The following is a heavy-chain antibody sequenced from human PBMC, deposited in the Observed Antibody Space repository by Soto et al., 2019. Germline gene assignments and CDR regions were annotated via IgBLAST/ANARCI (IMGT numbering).Heavy chain of an antibody. Sequence: GSLRLSCAASGFTLSHYLMHWVRQAPGKGLVWVSRINSDGSSTSYADSVKGRFTISRDNAKNTLYLRMNSLRAEDTAVYYCARGGEYYYDSSGYRLVTWGQGT. D-gene: IGHD3-22*01. CDR2: INSDGSST. CDR3: ARGGEYYYDSSGYRLVT. J-gene: IGHJ4*02. V-gene: IGHV3-74*01. CDR1: GFTLSHYL.